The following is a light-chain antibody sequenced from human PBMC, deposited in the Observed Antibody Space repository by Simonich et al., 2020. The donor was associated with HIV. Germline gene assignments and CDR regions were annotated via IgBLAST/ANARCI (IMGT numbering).Light chain of an antibody. CDR3: MQNIQFPIT. CDR2: EGS. V-gene: IGKV2D-29*02. CDR1: QSLLHSDGETY. J-gene: IGKJ3*01. Sequence: DIVMTQTPLSLSVTPGQPASISCKSSQSLLHSDGETYLYCYLQKPGQSPQLLIYEGSNLFSGVPDRFSGSGSGTDFTLKISRVEAEDVGVYYCMQNIQFPITFGPGTKVDIK.